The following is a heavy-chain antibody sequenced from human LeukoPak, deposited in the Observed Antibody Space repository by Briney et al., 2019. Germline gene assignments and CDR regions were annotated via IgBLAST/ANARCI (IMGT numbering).Heavy chain of an antibody. D-gene: IGHD1-14*01. Sequence: GGSLRLSCAASGFTFSNYWMHWVRQAPGKGLVWVSRIYTDGSSTNYADSVKGRFTISRDNAKNTLYLQMNSLRGEDTAVYYCARGASNRFDYWGQGTLVAVSS. CDR2: IYTDGSST. CDR1: GFTFSNYW. J-gene: IGHJ4*02. CDR3: ARGASNRFDY. V-gene: IGHV3-74*01.